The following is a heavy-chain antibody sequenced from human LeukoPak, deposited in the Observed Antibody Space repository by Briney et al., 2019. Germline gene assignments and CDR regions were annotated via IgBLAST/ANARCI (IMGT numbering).Heavy chain of an antibody. D-gene: IGHD6-13*01. J-gene: IGHJ4*02. CDR3: AKDAAGPEY. Sequence: PGGSLRLSCAASGFTVSSNFMSWVRQVPGKGLEWVAVISYDGSINFYAASVKGRFTISRDNSKNTLYLQMNSLRAEDTAVYYCAKDAAGPEYWGQGTLVTVSS. CDR1: GFTVSSNF. CDR2: ISYDGSIN. V-gene: IGHV3-30*18.